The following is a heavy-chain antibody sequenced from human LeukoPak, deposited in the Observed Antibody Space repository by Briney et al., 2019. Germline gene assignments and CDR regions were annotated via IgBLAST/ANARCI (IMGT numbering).Heavy chain of an antibody. CDR2: SYWDDNK. CDR3: AHRPNRGIAAED. Sequence: SGPTLAKPTPTLTLTFTFSGFSLSTRGVGVTWIRQPPGKALEWLALSYWDDNKPYSPSLKSTLTITKDTSKNQVVLTMTNMDPVDTATYDCAHRPNRGIAAEDWGQGTLVTVSS. V-gene: IGHV2-5*02. J-gene: IGHJ4*02. CDR1: GFSLSTRGVG. D-gene: IGHD6-13*01.